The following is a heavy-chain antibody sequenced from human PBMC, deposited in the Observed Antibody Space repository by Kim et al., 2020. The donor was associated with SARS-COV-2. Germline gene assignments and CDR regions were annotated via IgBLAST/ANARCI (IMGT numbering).Heavy chain of an antibody. CDR2: VYYSGST. J-gene: IGHJ4*02. Sequence: SETLSLTCTVSGGSISSGGYYWSWIRQHPGKGLEWIGYVYYSGSTYYNPSLKSRVTISVDTSKNQFSLKLSSATAADTAVYYCARGTYYYGSGSYSYWGQGTLVTVSS. CDR1: GGSISSGGYY. CDR3: ARGTYYYGSGSYSY. V-gene: IGHV4-31*03. D-gene: IGHD3-10*01.